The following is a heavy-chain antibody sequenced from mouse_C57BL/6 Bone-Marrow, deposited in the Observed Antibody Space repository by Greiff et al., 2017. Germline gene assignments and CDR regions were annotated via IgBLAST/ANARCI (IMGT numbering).Heavy chain of an antibody. V-gene: IGHV3-6*01. Sequence: ESGPGLVKPSQSLSLTCSVTGYSITSGYYWNWIRQFPGNKLEWMGYISYDGSTNYNPSLKNRISITRDTSNSQFFLKFNAVTTEDTATYYCARGDRYFLFDDWGGGTTLTVSS. J-gene: IGHJ2*01. CDR3: ARGDRYFLFDD. CDR1: GYSITSGYY. CDR2: ISYDGST. D-gene: IGHD2-3*01.